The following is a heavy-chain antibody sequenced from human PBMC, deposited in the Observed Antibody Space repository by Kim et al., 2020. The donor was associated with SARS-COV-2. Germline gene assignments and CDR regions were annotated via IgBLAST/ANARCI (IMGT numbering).Heavy chain of an antibody. V-gene: IGHV1-2*02. CDR3: ASCDEYSSGWFDAFDI. Sequence: ASVKVSCKASGYTFTGYYMHWVRQAPGQGLEWMGWINPNSGGTNYAQKFQGRVTMTRDTSISTAYMELSRLRSDDTAVYYCASCDEYSSGWFDAFDIWGQGTMVTVSS. CDR2: INPNSGGT. J-gene: IGHJ3*02. D-gene: IGHD6-19*01. CDR1: GYTFTGYY.